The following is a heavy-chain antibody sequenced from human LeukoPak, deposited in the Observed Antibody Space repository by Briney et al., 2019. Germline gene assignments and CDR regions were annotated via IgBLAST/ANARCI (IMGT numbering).Heavy chain of an antibody. CDR2: FYDTGNT. CDR3: AKHRRTSSTSPYDH. V-gene: IGHV4-59*08. Sequence: SETLSLTCTVSGAPISRSYWSWIRQSPGKGLEWIGYFYDTGNTNNNHSLKSRVTMSVDTSRNEFSLKMTSVTAADTAMYYCAKHRRTSSTSPYDHWGQGTLVTVSS. D-gene: IGHD2-2*01. J-gene: IGHJ4*02. CDR1: GAPISRSY.